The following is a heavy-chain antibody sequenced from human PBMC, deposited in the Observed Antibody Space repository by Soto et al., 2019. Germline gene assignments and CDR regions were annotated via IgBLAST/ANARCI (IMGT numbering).Heavy chain of an antibody. J-gene: IGHJ4*02. D-gene: IGHD2-21*01. Sequence: EVQLVESGGGLVQPGRSLRLSCAASGFIFGNSGMHWVRQAPGKGLEWVSGISWNSGNIGYADSVKGRFSISRDNAKKSLYLQMNSLRPDDTAFYFCVKAGVRDLIVEVPVYFDIWGLGTLVTVSS. CDR1: GFIFGNSG. CDR2: ISWNSGNI. CDR3: VKAGVRDLIVEVPVYFDI. V-gene: IGHV3-9*01.